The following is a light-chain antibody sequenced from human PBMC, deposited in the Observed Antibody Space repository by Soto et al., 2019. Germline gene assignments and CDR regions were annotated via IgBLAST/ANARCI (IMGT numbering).Light chain of an antibody. CDR1: QSISSW. Sequence: DIQMTQSPSTLSASVVDRVTITCRASQSISSWLAWYQQKPGKAPKLLIYDASSLESGVPSRFSGSGSGTEFTLTISRLEPEDFAVYYCQQYGSSPPFGQGTKVDIK. J-gene: IGKJ1*01. V-gene: IGKV1-5*01. CDR3: QQYGSSPP. CDR2: DAS.